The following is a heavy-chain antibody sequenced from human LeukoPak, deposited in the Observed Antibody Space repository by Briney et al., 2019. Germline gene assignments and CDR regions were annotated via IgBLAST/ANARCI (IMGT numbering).Heavy chain of an antibody. V-gene: IGHV3-53*01. J-gene: IGHJ6*02. CDR3: ARDYYGSGSCMDV. D-gene: IGHD3-10*01. CDR1: GFTVSSNY. Sequence: GGSLRLSCAASGFTVSSNYMSWVRQAPGKGLEWVSVIYSGGSTYYADSVKGRFTISRDNSKNTLYLQMNSLRAEDTAVYYCARDYYGSGSCMDVWGQGTTVTGSS. CDR2: IYSGGST.